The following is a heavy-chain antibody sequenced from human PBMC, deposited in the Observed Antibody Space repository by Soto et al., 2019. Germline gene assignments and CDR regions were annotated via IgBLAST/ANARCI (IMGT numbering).Heavy chain of an antibody. CDR1: GFTFSSYG. D-gene: IGHD3-3*01. CDR3: AKDGGGSAPPYYYYGMDV. CDR2: ISYDGSNK. J-gene: IGHJ6*02. Sequence: QVQLVESGGGVVQPGRSLRLSCAASGFTFSSYGMHWVRQAPGKGLEWVAVISYDGSNKYYADSVKGRFTISRDNSKNTLYLQMNSLRAEDTAVYYCAKDGGGSAPPYYYYGMDVWGQGTTVTVSS. V-gene: IGHV3-30*18.